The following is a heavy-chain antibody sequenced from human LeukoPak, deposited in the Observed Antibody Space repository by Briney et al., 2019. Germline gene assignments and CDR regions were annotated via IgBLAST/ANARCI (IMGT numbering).Heavy chain of an antibody. CDR3: ATYLWGSYRHDY. V-gene: IGHV4-31*03. CDR2: IYYSGST. CDR1: GGSISSGVYY. J-gene: IGHJ4*02. Sequence: PSETLSLTCTVSGGSISSGVYYWSWIRQHPGKGLEWIGYIYYSGSTYYNPSLKSRVTISVDTSKNQFSLKLSSVTAADTAVYYCATYLWGSYRHDYWGQGTLVTVSS. D-gene: IGHD3-16*02.